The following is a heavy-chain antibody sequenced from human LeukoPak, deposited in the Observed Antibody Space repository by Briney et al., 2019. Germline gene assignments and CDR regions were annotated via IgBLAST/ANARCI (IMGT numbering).Heavy chain of an antibody. CDR2: ISAYNGNT. CDR3: ARERVHVGQQLVNDFDY. Sequence: ASVKVSCKASGYTFTSYGISWVRQAPGQGLEWMGWISAYNGNTNYAQKLQGRVTMTTDTSTSTAYMELRSLRSDDTAVYYCARERVHVGQQLVNDFDYWGQGTLVTVSS. D-gene: IGHD6-6*01. CDR1: GYTFTSYG. J-gene: IGHJ4*02. V-gene: IGHV1-18*01.